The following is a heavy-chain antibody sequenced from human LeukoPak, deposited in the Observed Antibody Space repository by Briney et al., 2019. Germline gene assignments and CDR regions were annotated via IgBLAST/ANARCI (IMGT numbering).Heavy chain of an antibody. Sequence: SETLSLTCAVYGGSFSGYYWSWIRQPPGKGLEWIGEINHSGSTNYNPSLKSRVTISVDTSKNQFSLKLSSVTAADTAVYYCASNRGYSSSWYWFNWFDPWGQETLVTVSS. D-gene: IGHD6-13*01. J-gene: IGHJ5*02. V-gene: IGHV4-34*01. CDR3: ASNRGYSSSWYWFNWFDP. CDR1: GGSFSGYY. CDR2: INHSGST.